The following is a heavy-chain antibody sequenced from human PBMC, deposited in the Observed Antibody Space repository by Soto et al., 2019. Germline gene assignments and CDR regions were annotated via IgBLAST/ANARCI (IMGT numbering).Heavy chain of an antibody. Sequence: SETLSLTCTVSGGSISSSSYYWGWIRQPPGKGLEWIGSIYYSGSTYYNPSLKSRVTISVDTSKNQFSLKLSSVTAADTAVYYCARHGSGAKIDYWGQGTLVTVSS. J-gene: IGHJ4*02. V-gene: IGHV4-39*01. CDR1: GGSISSSSYY. D-gene: IGHD1-26*01. CDR3: ARHGSGAKIDY. CDR2: IYYSGST.